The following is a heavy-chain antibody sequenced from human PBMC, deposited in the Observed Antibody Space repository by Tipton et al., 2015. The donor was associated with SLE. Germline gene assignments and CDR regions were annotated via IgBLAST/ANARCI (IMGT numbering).Heavy chain of an antibody. Sequence: SLRLSCTASGFTFSYYGMHWVRQAPGKGLEWVAVIWYDGSDTYYADSVKGRFTISRDNSKNTLYLQMNSLRAEDTAVYYCAKDGPIRSIRGNYFDYWGQGTLVTVSS. D-gene: IGHD1-26*01. CDR2: IWYDGSDT. J-gene: IGHJ4*02. CDR3: AKDGPIRSIRGNYFDY. V-gene: IGHV3-33*06. CDR1: GFTFSYYG.